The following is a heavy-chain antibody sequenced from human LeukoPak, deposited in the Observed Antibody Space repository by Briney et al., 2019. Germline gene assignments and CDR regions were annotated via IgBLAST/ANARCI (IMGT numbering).Heavy chain of an antibody. D-gene: IGHD2-2*01. CDR2: INPNSGGT. V-gene: IGHV1-2*02. CDR1: GYTFTGYY. J-gene: IGHJ5*02. Sequence: GASVKVSCKASGYTFTGYYMHWVRQAPGQGLEWMGWINPNSGGTNYAQKFQGRVTMTRDTSISTAYMELSRLRSDDTAVYYCARGLLGYCSSTSCYWFDPWGQGTLVTVSS. CDR3: ARGLLGYCSSTSCYWFDP.